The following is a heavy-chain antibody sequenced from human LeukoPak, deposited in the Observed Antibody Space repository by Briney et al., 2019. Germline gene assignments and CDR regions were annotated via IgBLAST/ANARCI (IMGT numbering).Heavy chain of an antibody. D-gene: IGHD3-22*01. CDR1: GYSISSGYY. Sequence: SETLSLTCAVSGYSISSGYYWGWIRQPPGKGLEWIGSIYHSGSTYYNPSLKSRVTISVDTSKNQFSLKLSSVTAADTAVYYCARDRGYYDSSGYYYYFDYWGQGTLVTVSS. CDR3: ARDRGYYDSSGYYYYFDY. CDR2: IYHSGST. V-gene: IGHV4-38-2*02. J-gene: IGHJ4*02.